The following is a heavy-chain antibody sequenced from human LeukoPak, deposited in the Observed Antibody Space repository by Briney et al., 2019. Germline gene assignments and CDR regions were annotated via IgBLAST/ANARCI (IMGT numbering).Heavy chain of an antibody. CDR3: ASAPHYYGSGYYYYYGMDV. Sequence: SETLSLTCTVSGGSISSYYWSWIRQPPGKGLEWIGYIYYSGSTNYNPSLKSRVTISVDTSKNQFSLKLSSVTAADTAVYYCASAPHYYGSGYYYYYGMDVWAKGPRSPSP. CDR2: IYYSGST. D-gene: IGHD3-10*01. CDR1: GGSISSYY. J-gene: IGHJ6*02. V-gene: IGHV4-59*08.